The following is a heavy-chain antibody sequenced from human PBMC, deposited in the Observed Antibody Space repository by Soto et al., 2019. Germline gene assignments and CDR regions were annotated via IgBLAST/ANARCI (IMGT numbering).Heavy chain of an antibody. CDR1: GDSFTNND. Sequence: ASVKVSCKAPGDSFTNNDVTWARQATGQGLEWMGWINPGSGDTVYAQQLQGRVTMTRAISIAPAYMELSSLRSEDTAIYCCERMASFGSLNWFDPWGQGTLVTGSS. V-gene: IGHV1-8*01. J-gene: IGHJ5*01. CDR3: ERMASFGSLNWFDP. CDR2: INPGSGDT. D-gene: IGHD5-18*01.